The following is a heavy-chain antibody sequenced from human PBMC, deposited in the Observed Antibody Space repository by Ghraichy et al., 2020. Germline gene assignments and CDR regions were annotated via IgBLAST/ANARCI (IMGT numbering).Heavy chain of an antibody. Sequence: SETLSLTCAVYGGSFSGYYWSWIRQPPGKGLEWIGEINHSGSTNYNPSLKSRVTISVDTSKNQFSLKLSSVTAADTAVYYCARLGSTRYCSSTSCYGYWGQGTLVTVSS. D-gene: IGHD2-2*01. CDR2: INHSGST. CDR3: ARLGSTRYCSSTSCYGY. J-gene: IGHJ4*02. CDR1: GGSFSGYY. V-gene: IGHV4-34*01.